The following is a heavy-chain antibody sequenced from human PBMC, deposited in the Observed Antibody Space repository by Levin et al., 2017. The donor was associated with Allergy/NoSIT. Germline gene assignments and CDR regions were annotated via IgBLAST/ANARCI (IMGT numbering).Heavy chain of an antibody. D-gene: IGHD3-10*01. CDR2: IIPIFGTA. CDR3: ARSPITMVQGVIITGGYYFDY. J-gene: IGHJ4*02. V-gene: IGHV1-69*13. CDR1: GGTFSSYA. Sequence: ASVKVSCKASGGTFSSYAISWVRQAPGQGLEWMGGIIPIFGTANYAQKFQGRVTITADESTSTAYMELSSLRSEDTAVYYCARSPITMVQGVIITGGYYFDYWGQGTLVTVSS.